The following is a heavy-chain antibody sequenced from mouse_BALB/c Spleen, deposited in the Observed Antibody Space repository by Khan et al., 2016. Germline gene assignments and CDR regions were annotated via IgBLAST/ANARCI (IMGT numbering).Heavy chain of an antibody. CDR1: GFDFSRYW. D-gene: IGHD1-1*01. CDR3: SRAGYYGFFSY. V-gene: IGHV4-1*02. Sequence: EVKLLESGGGLVKPGGSLKLSCAASGFDFSRYWMSWVRQAPGKGLEWIGEINTDSSTIKYTPSLKDKFIISIDNATNTLYLQMSKVRSEETALYYWSRAGYYGFFSYWGQGTLVTVSA. J-gene: IGHJ3*01. CDR2: INTDSSTI.